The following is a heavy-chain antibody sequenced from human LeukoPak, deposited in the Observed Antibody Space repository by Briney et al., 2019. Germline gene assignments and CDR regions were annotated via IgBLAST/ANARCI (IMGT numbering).Heavy chain of an antibody. CDR3: ASSHYDSSGYPPTFDY. CDR2: IYHTGSN. Sequence: NSSETLSLTCTVSGGSVSSADYYWSWIRHPPGKALEWIGYIYHTGSNNYKYSLKSRVTISLDTSKNRFSLRLTSVTAADTAVYYCASSHYDSSGYPPTFDYWGQGTLVTVSS. D-gene: IGHD3-22*01. CDR1: GGSVSSADYY. V-gene: IGHV4-61*08. J-gene: IGHJ4*02.